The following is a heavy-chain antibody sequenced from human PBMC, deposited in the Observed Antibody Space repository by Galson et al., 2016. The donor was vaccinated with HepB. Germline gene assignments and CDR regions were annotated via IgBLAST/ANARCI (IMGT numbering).Heavy chain of an antibody. V-gene: IGHV3-48*02. CDR2: IDSDTKSM. Sequence: SLRLSCAASGFSFASHTMNWVRQAPGKGLEWVSYIDSDTKSMHYADSVKGRFTISRDNAKNSLYLQMNSLRDEDTAVYYCARGPRVVVVPTAPFRDWGQGTLVTVSS. J-gene: IGHJ4*02. CDR3: ARGPRVVVVPTAPFRD. CDR1: GFSFASHT. D-gene: IGHD2-2*01.